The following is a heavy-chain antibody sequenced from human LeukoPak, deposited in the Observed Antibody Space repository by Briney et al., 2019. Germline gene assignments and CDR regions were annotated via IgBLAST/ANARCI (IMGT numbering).Heavy chain of an antibody. V-gene: IGHV4-59*08. Sequence: SETLSLTCTVSGGSISYDYWSWIQQSPGKRLEWIGYIHYSGATNYSPSLKSRVTISVDTSKNQFSLKLSSVTAADTALYYCATLRGASTAVFDSWGQGALVTVSS. CDR2: IHYSGAT. D-gene: IGHD2-21*02. CDR1: GGSISYDY. J-gene: IGHJ4*02. CDR3: ATLRGASTAVFDS.